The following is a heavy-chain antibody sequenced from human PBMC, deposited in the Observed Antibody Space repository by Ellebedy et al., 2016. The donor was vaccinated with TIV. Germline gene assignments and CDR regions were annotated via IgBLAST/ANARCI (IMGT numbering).Heavy chain of an antibody. V-gene: IGHV3-23*01. CDR3: AKGRTYDILTRPLDF. D-gene: IGHD3-9*01. CDR2: ISASGAAT. CDR1: GFTLSNYA. J-gene: IGHJ3*01. Sequence: GESLKISCAASGFTLSNYAMNWVRQAPGKGLEWVSAISASGAATYYSYSVKGRFTISRDNSKNTLYLQMNSLRAEDTAVYYCAKGRTYDILTRPLDFWGQGTMVTVSS.